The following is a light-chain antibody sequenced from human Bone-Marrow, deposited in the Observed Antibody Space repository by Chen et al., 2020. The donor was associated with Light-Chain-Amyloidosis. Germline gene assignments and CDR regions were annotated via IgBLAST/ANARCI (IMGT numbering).Light chain of an antibody. CDR3: QVWDSSSDHVV. CDR2: DDR. J-gene: IGLJ2*01. CDR1: NIGSKS. V-gene: IGLV3-21*02. Sequence: SYVLNQPPSVSVAPGQTARITCGGNNIGSKSVHWYQQKPGQAPILVVYDDRDRPSGIPGRFSGSNFGKTATLTVSRVEAGDEADYYCQVWDSSSDHVVFGGGTKLTVL.